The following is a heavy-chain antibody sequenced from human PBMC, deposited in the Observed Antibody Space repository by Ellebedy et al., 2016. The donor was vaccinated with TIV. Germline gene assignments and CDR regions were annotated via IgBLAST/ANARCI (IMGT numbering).Heavy chain of an antibody. D-gene: IGHD7-27*01. V-gene: IGHV3-48*04. J-gene: IGHJ4*02. CDR1: GFPFSCYS. Sequence: GESLKISCAASGFPFSCYSMNWVRQAPGKGLAWVSYISSSSSTIYYADSVKGRFTISRDNAKNSLYLQMNSLRAEDTAVYYCARGSTGDRIGYWGQGTLVTVSS. CDR2: ISSSSSTI. CDR3: ARGSTGDRIGY.